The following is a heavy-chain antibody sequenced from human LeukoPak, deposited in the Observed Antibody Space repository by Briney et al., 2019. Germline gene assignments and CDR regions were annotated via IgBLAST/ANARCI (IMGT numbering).Heavy chain of an antibody. CDR1: TGSVSSGSYD. CDR2: MYSNGST. CDR3: ATTVTTRYYFDY. V-gene: IGHV4-61*01. D-gene: IGHD4-17*01. J-gene: IGHJ4*02. Sequence: PSETLSLTCTVSTGSVSSGSYDWSWIRQPPGKGLEWIGYMYSNGSTNYTPTLKSRVTISVDTSKKRVSLKLSSVTAADTAVYYCATTVTTRYYFDYWGQGTLVTVSS.